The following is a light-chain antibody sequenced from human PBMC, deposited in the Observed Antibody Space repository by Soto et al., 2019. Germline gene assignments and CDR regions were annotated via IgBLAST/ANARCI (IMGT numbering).Light chain of an antibody. J-gene: IGKJ4*01. CDR3: QQYYSTPPT. Sequence: DIVMTQSPDSLAVSLGERATINCKSSQSVLYSSDNKNYLAWYQQKPGQPPKLLISWASTRESGVPDRFSGSGSGTDFTLAISSLQAADVAVYYCQQYYSTPPTFGGGTKVEIK. CDR1: QSVLYSSDNKNY. CDR2: WAS. V-gene: IGKV4-1*01.